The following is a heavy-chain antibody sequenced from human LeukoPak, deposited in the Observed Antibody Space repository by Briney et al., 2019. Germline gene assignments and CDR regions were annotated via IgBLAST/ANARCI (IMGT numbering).Heavy chain of an antibody. J-gene: IGHJ3*02. CDR2: ISAYNGNT. CDR3: ARDQDLGYSSSSGAFDI. D-gene: IGHD6-6*01. Sequence: VASVKVSCKASGYTFTSYGISWVRQAPGQGLEWMGWISAYNGNTNYAQKLQGRVTMTTDTSTSTAYMELRSLRSDDTAVYYCARDQDLGYSSSSGAFDIWGQGTMVTVSS. CDR1: GYTFTSYG. V-gene: IGHV1-18*01.